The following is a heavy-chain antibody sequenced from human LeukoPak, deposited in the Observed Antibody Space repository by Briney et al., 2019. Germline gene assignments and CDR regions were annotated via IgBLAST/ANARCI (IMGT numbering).Heavy chain of an antibody. CDR3: AVSIAAAGTRRKSLHFDY. V-gene: IGHV3-11*01. CDR1: GFTFSDYY. CDR2: ISSSGSTI. J-gene: IGHJ4*02. D-gene: IGHD6-13*01. Sequence: GGSLRLSCAASGFTFSDYYMSWIRQAPGKGLEWVSYISSSGSTIYYADSVKGRFTISRDNAKNSLYLQMNSLRAEDTAVYYCAVSIAAAGTRRKSLHFDYWGQGTLVTVSS.